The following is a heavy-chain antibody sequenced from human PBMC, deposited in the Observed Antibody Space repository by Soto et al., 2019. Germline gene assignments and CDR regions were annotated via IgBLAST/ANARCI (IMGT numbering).Heavy chain of an antibody. CDR3: ARDQVINQPNDAFDI. Sequence: SETLSLTCTVSGGSISSYYWIWIRQPPGKGLEWIGYIYYSGSTNYNPSLKSRVTISVDTSKNQFSLKLSSVTAADTAVYYCARDQVINQPNDAFDIWGQGTMVTVSS. CDR2: IYYSGST. D-gene: IGHD2-21*01. V-gene: IGHV4-59*01. J-gene: IGHJ3*02. CDR1: GGSISSYY.